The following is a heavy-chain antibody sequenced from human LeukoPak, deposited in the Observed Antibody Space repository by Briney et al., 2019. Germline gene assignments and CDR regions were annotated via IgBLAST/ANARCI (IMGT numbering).Heavy chain of an antibody. CDR3: VRVLEYSSSSGYYYMDV. V-gene: IGHV4-59*01. CDR2: IYYSGST. D-gene: IGHD6-6*01. Sequence: PSETLSLTCTVSGGSISSYYWSWIRQPPGKGLEWIGYIYYSGSTNYNPSLKSRVTISVDTSKNQFSLKLSSVTAADTAVYYCVRVLEYSSSSGYYYMDVWGKGTTVTVS. CDR1: GGSISSYY. J-gene: IGHJ6*03.